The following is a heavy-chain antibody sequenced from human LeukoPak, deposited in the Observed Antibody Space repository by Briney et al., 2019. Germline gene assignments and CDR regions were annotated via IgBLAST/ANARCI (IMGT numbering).Heavy chain of an antibody. CDR2: ISYDGSNK. CDR1: GFTFSSYG. J-gene: IGHJ4*02. CDR3: AKHRYYGSGSYPFDY. Sequence: GGSLRLSWAASGFTFSSYGMHWVRQAPGKGLEWVAVISYDGSNKYYADSVKGRFTISRDNSKNTLYLQMNSLRAEDTAVYYCAKHRYYGSGSYPFDYWGQGTLVTVSS. D-gene: IGHD3-10*01. V-gene: IGHV3-30*18.